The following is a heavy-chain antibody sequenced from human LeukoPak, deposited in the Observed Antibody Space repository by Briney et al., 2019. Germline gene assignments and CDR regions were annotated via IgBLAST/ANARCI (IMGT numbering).Heavy chain of an antibody. D-gene: IGHD4-23*01. J-gene: IGHJ4*02. CDR2: IYHSGST. Sequence: NPSETLSLTCTVSGYSISSGYYWGWIRQPPGKGLEWIGRIYHSGSTYYNPSLKSRVTISVDTSKNQFSLKLSSVPAADPAVYYCARTSYYGGYSFDYWGQGTLVTVSS. CDR1: GYSISSGYY. CDR3: ARTSYYGGYSFDY. V-gene: IGHV4-38-2*02.